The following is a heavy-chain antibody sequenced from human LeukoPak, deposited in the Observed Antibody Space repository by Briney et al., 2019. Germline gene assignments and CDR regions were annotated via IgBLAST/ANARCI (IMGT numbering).Heavy chain of an antibody. Sequence: PGGSLRLSCAASGFTFSSYSMNWVRQAPGKGLEWVANIKQDGSEKYYVDSVKGRFTISRDNAKNSLYLQMNSLRAEDTAVYYCARVTDSYDAFDIWGQGTLVTVSS. J-gene: IGHJ3*02. V-gene: IGHV3-7*01. D-gene: IGHD1-26*01. CDR3: ARVTDSYDAFDI. CDR1: GFTFSSYS. CDR2: IKQDGSEK.